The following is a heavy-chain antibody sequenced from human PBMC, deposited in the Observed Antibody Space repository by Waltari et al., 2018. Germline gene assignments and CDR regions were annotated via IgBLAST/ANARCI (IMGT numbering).Heavy chain of an antibody. CDR1: GGTFSSYT. V-gene: IGHV1-69*08. CDR3: ARDLEGFYGDPSDY. Sequence: QVQLVQSGAEVKKPGSSVKVSCKASGGTFSSYTISWVRQAPGQGLEWMGRTIPILGIANYAQKCQGRVTITADKSTSTAYMELSSLRSEDTAVYYCARDLEGFYGDPSDYWGQGTLVTVSS. D-gene: IGHD4-17*01. J-gene: IGHJ4*02. CDR2: TIPILGIA.